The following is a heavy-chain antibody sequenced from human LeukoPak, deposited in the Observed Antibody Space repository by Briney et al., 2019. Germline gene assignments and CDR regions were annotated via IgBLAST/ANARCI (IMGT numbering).Heavy chain of an antibody. CDR3: ARLRGGVQLWGD. D-gene: IGHD5-18*01. CDR2: LSHAGTN. J-gene: IGHJ4*02. Sequence: SETLSLACTVSGGSITSNSYSWGWIRQPPGKGLQWIVTLSHAGTNYYNPSLKSRVTMPVDRSKNRFSLKLTSVTATDTAVYYCARLRGGVQLWGDWGQGTLVTVSS. CDR1: GGSITSNSYS. V-gene: IGHV4-39*01.